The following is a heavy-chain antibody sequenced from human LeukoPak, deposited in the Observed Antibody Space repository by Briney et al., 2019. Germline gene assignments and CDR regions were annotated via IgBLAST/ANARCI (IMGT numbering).Heavy chain of an antibody. J-gene: IGHJ4*02. CDR3: ARSDYGDYVGY. Sequence: PGGSLRLSCAASGFTFSSSAMHWVRQAPGKGLEWVAVISYDGSNKYYADSVKGRFTISRDNSKNTLYLQMNSLRAEDTALYYCARSDYGDYVGYWGQGTLVTVSS. CDR2: ISYDGSNK. D-gene: IGHD4-17*01. V-gene: IGHV3-30*04. CDR1: GFTFSSSA.